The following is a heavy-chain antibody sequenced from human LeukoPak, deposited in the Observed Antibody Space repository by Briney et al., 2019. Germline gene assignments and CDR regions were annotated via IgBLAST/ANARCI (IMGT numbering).Heavy chain of an antibody. CDR1: GFIFSNYG. V-gene: IGHV3-23*01. CDR3: ARAQFPGYSYGTTFDY. D-gene: IGHD5-18*01. CDR2: IRGNADTT. J-gene: IGHJ4*02. Sequence: GGSLRLSCAASGFIFSNYGMSWVRQAPGKGLEWVSGIRGNADTTYYADSVKGRFSIFRDNSKNMLYLQMNSLRAEDTAVYYCARAQFPGYSYGTTFDYWGQGTLVTVSS.